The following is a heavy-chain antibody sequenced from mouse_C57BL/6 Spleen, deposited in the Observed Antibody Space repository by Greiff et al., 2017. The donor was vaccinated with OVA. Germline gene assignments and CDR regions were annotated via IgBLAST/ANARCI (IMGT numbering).Heavy chain of an antibody. CDR3: ARGVITTVVAPSFDY. J-gene: IGHJ2*01. Sequence: VQLQQSGAELARPGASVKLSCKASGYTFTSYGISWVKQRTGQGLEWIGEIYPRSGNTYYNEKFKGKATLTADKSSSTAYMELRSLTSEDSAVYFCARGVITTVVAPSFDYWGQGTTLTVSS. V-gene: IGHV1-81*01. D-gene: IGHD1-1*01. CDR2: IYPRSGNT. CDR1: GYTFTSYG.